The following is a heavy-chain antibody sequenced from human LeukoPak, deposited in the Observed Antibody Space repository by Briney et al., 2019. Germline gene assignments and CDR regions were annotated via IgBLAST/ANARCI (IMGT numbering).Heavy chain of an antibody. CDR2: ISWNSGSI. J-gene: IGHJ4*02. CDR3: AKGSTPGIAAAGTFDY. CDR1: GFTFDDYA. Sequence: LRLSCAASGFTFDDYAMHWVRQAPGKGLEWVSGISWNSGSIGYADSVKGRFTISRDNAKNSLYLQMNSLRVEDTALYYCAKGSTPGIAAAGTFDYWGQGTLVTVSS. V-gene: IGHV3-9*01. D-gene: IGHD6-13*01.